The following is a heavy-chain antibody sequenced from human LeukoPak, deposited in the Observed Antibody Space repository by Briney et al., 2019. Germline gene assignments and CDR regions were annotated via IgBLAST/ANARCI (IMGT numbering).Heavy chain of an antibody. V-gene: IGHV3-48*02. J-gene: IGHJ6*02. CDR1: GFTFSSYS. D-gene: IGHD3-10*01. CDR2: ISSSSSTI. Sequence: GGSLRLSCAASGFTFSSYSMNWVRQAPGKGLEWVSYISSSSSTIYYADSVKGRFTISRDNAKNSLYLQMNRLRDEDTAVYYCARVYGSGTHYPYRMDVWGQGTTVTVSS. CDR3: ARVYGSGTHYPYRMDV.